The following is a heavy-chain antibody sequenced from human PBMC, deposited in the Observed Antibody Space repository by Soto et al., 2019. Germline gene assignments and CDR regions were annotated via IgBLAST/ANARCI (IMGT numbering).Heavy chain of an antibody. D-gene: IGHD4-17*01. CDR1: GGSISSSSYY. V-gene: IGHV4-39*01. Sequence: SETLSLTCTVSGGSISSSSYYWVWIRHPPGKGLEWIGSIYYSGSTYYNPSLKSRVTISVDTSKNQFSLKLSSVTAADTAVYYCARASSTVYYYYGMDVWGQGTTVTV. CDR2: IYYSGST. J-gene: IGHJ6*02. CDR3: ARASSTVYYYYGMDV.